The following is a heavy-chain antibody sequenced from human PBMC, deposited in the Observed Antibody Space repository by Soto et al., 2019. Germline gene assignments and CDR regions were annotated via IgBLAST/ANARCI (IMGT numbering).Heavy chain of an antibody. J-gene: IGHJ6*02. V-gene: IGHV1-18*01. CDR3: ARDAPYYWNWGEEPRMDV. D-gene: IGHD1-7*01. CDR2: ISAYNGNT. Sequence: QVQLVQSGAEVKEPGASVKVSCKASGYMFTNYGIAWVRQAPGQGLEWMGWISAYNGNTNYEQKLQGRVTMTTDTSTSTAYMELRSLRSDDTAFYYCARDAPYYWNWGEEPRMDVWGQGTTVTVSS. CDR1: GYMFTNYG.